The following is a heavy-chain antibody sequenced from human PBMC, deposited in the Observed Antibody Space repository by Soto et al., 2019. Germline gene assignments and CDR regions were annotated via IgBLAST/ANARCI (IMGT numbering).Heavy chain of an antibody. D-gene: IGHD5-12*01. V-gene: IGHV1-8*01. Sequence: QVQLVQSGAEVKKPGASVKVSCKASGYTFTSYDINWVRQATGQGLEWMGRMNPNSGDTGFARKFQGRLTMTRNTSISTAYMELSGLRSEDTAIYYCARDDGGYAYIGCWGQGTLVTVSS. CDR2: MNPNSGDT. CDR1: GYTFTSYD. J-gene: IGHJ4*02. CDR3: ARDDGGYAYIGC.